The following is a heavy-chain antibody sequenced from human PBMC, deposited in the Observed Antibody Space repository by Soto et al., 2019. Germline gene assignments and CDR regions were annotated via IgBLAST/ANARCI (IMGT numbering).Heavy chain of an antibody. D-gene: IGHD6-19*01. Sequence: PSETLSLTCTVSGGSISSYYWSWIRQPPGKGLEWIGYIYYSRSTNYNPSLKSRVTISVDTSKNQFSLKLSSVTAADTAVYYCARGTGYSSRWDAFDYWGQGTLVTVSS. V-gene: IGHV4-59*01. CDR3: ARGTGYSSRWDAFDY. J-gene: IGHJ4*02. CDR2: IYYSRST. CDR1: GGSISSYY.